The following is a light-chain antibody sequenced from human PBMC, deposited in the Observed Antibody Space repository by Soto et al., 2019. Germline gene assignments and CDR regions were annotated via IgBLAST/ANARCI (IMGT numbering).Light chain of an antibody. CDR1: SSDVGGYKY. CDR2: DVS. CDR3: CSYAGSYTFG. J-gene: IGLJ2*01. V-gene: IGLV2-11*01. Sequence: QSVLTQPRSVSGSPGQSVTISCTGTSSDVGGYKYVTWYQQYPGKVPKLIIHDVSERPSGVPDRFSGSKSGNTASLTISGLQAEDEADYYCCSYAGSYTFGFGGGTKLTVL.